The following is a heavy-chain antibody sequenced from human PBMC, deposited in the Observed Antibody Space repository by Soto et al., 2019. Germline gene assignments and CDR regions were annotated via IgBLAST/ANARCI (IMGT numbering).Heavy chain of an antibody. Sequence: QVQLVQSGAEVKKPGASVKVSCKASGYTFTSYDIHWVRQATGQGLEWMGWMNPNSGNTGHAQKFQGRATMTRNTSISTAYMELSSLGYEDTAVYSCAREKTAYGMDVWGQGPTVTVSS. V-gene: IGHV1-8*01. CDR3: AREKTAYGMDV. J-gene: IGHJ6*01. CDR1: GYTFTSYD. CDR2: MNPNSGNT.